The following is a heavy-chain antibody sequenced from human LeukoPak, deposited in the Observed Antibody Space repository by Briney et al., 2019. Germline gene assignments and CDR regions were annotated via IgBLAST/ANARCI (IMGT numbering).Heavy chain of an antibody. CDR2: IYYSGTT. J-gene: IGHJ4*02. Sequence: NPSESLSLTPTVSGDSIRTYYWSSIRQPPGKRLWRGGYIYYSGTTNYNPSLKSRVTISVDTSMNQFSLKLSSVTAADTAVYYCAAADYEILTGYSPPPDCFDFWGQGTLVTVSS. CDR1: GDSIRTYY. D-gene: IGHD3-9*01. CDR3: AAADYEILTGYSPPPDCFDF. V-gene: IGHV4-59*01.